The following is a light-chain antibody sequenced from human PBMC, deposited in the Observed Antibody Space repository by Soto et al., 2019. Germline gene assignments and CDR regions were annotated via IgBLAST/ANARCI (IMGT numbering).Light chain of an antibody. J-gene: IGKJ1*01. CDR3: QQSYSTPRT. CDR1: QTISSW. CDR2: ATS. Sequence: DIQMTQSPSTLSGSVGDRVTITCRASQTISSWLAWYQQKPGKAPNLLIYATSNLQSGAPSRFSGGGSGTDYTLTISSLQPEDFATYYCQQSYSTPRTFGQGTKVDI. V-gene: IGKV1-39*01.